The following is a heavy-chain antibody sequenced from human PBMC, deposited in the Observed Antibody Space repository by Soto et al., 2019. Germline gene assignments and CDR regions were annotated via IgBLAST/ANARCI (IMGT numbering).Heavy chain of an antibody. CDR3: ARGPITIFGVVITPPLLFDY. D-gene: IGHD3-3*01. Sequence: GASVKVSCKASGYTFTGYYMHWVRQAPGQRLEWMGWINPNSGGTNYAQKFQGWVTMTRDTSISTAYMELSRLRSDDTAVYYCARGPITIFGVVITPPLLFDYWGQGTLVTVSS. J-gene: IGHJ4*02. CDR1: GYTFTGYY. CDR2: INPNSGGT. V-gene: IGHV1-2*04.